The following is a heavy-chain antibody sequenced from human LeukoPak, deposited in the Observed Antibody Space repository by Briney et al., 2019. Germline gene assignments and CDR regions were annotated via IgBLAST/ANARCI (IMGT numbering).Heavy chain of an antibody. J-gene: IGHJ4*02. CDR2: IIPIFGTA. Sequence: SVKVSCKASGGTFSSYAISWVRQAPGQGLEWMGRIIPIFGTANYAQKFQGRVTITTDESTSTAYMELSSLRSEDTAVYYCASILSSGSYLWGQGTLVTVSS. V-gene: IGHV1-69*05. D-gene: IGHD3-10*02. CDR1: GGTFSSYA. CDR3: ASILSSGSYL.